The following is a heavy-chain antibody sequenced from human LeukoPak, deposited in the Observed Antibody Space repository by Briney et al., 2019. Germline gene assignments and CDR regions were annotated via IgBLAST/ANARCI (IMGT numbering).Heavy chain of an antibody. CDR2: INHSGST. D-gene: IGHD3-9*01. J-gene: IGHJ5*02. CDR3: AKGGDGIRYFDWLSSWFDP. CDR1: GGSFSGYY. Sequence: SETLSLTCAVHGGSFSGYYWSWIRQPPGKGLEWIGEINHSGSTNYNPSLKSRVTISVDTSKNQFSLKLSSVTAADTAVYYCAKGGDGIRYFDWLSSWFDPWGQGTLVTVSS. V-gene: IGHV4-34*01.